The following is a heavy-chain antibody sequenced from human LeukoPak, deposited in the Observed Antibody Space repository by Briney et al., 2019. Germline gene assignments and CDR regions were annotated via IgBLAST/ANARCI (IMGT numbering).Heavy chain of an antibody. V-gene: IGHV4-59*08. CDR1: GGSISSHY. CDR3: ARLGATSFDY. CDR2: IYYSGST. Sequence: SETLSLTCTVSGGSISSHYWGWIRQPPGKGLEWIGYIYYSGSTNYNPSLKSRVTISVDTSKNQFSLKLSSVTAADTAVYYCARLGATSFDYWGQGTLVTVSS. D-gene: IGHD1-26*01. J-gene: IGHJ4*02.